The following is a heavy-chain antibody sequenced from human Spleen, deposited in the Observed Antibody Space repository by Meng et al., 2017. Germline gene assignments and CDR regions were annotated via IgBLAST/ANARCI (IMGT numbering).Heavy chain of an antibody. D-gene: IGHD2-15*01. CDR1: GGIFSNYV. CDR2: INPSGGST. V-gene: IGHV1-46*01. J-gene: IGHJ5*02. Sequence: ASVKVSCKALGGIFSNYVIGWVRQAPGQGLEWMGIINPSGGSTSYAQKFQGRVTMTRDTSTSTVYMELSSLRSEDTAVYYCARLDCSGGSCYRFNWFDPWGQGTLVTVSS. CDR3: ARLDCSGGSCYRFNWFDP.